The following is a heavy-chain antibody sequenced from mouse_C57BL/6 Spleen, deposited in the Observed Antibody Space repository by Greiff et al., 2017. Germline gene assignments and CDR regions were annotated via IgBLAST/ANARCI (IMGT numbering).Heavy chain of an antibody. D-gene: IGHD1-1*01. J-gene: IGHJ4*01. V-gene: IGHV1-55*01. CDR3: ARLLITTVVATNAMDY. Sequence: QVQLQQPGAELVKPGASVKMSCKASGYTFTSYWITWVKQRPGQGLEWFGVIYPGSGSTNYNEKFKSKATLTVDTSSSTAYMQLSSLTTEDSAVYYCARLLITTVVATNAMDYWGQGTSVTVSS. CDR2: IYPGSGST. CDR1: GYTFTSYW.